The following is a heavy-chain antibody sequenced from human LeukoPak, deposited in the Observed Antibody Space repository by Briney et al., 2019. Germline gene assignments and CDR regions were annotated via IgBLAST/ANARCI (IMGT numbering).Heavy chain of an antibody. D-gene: IGHD6-19*01. V-gene: IGHV1-18*01. Sequence: ASVNVSCKASGYTFTSYGISWVRQAPGQGLEWMEWISAYNCNTNYAQKLQGRVTMTTDTSTSTAYMELRSLRSDDTAVYYCASSENWYSSGWYPNDYWGQGTLVTVSS. J-gene: IGHJ4*02. CDR1: GYTFTSYG. CDR3: ASSENWYSSGWYPNDY. CDR2: ISAYNCNT.